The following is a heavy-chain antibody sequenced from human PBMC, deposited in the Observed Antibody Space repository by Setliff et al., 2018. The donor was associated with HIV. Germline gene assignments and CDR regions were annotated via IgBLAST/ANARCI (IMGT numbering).Heavy chain of an antibody. J-gene: IGHJ4*02. D-gene: IGHD3-22*01. CDR2: ISGSGGST. Sequence: PGGSLRLSCAASGFTFSSYAMSWVRQAPGKGLEWVSAISGSGGSTYYADSVKGRFTISRDNSKNTLYLQMNSLRAEDTAVYYCAKDRGPTYYYDSSGFYNFDYWGQGTLVTVSS. CDR3: AKDRGPTYYYDSSGFYNFDY. V-gene: IGHV3-23*01. CDR1: GFTFSSYA.